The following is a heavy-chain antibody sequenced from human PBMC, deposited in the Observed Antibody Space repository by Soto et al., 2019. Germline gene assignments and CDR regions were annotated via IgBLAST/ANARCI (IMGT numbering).Heavy chain of an antibody. J-gene: IGHJ6*02. CDR3: ARDRGNSWYPPYGMDV. D-gene: IGHD6-13*01. Sequence: QVQLVQSGAEVKKPGSSVKVSCKASGGTFSSYTISWVRQAPGQGLEWMGRIIPILGIANYAQKFQGRVTILXXKXTXXAYMELSSLRSEDTAVYYCARDRGNSWYPPYGMDVWGQGTTVTVSS. CDR2: IIPILGIA. V-gene: IGHV1-69*08. CDR1: GGTFSSYT.